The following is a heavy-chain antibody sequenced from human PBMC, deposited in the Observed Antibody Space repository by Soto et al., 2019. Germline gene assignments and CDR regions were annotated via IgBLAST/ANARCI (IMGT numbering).Heavy chain of an antibody. D-gene: IGHD6-19*01. J-gene: IGHJ4*02. CDR3: ARSLGWYAIDY. CDR1: GVSIGSNYY. CDR2: MSHIGSV. V-gene: IGHV4-4*02. Sequence: QVLLQESGPGLVQPSGTLSLSCVVSGVSIGSNYYWGWVRQPPGKGLEWLGDMSHIGSVNYTPSLTSRATISMAKSQNQFSLKLNSVTAADTAVSYCARSLGWYAIDYWGQGTLVIVSS.